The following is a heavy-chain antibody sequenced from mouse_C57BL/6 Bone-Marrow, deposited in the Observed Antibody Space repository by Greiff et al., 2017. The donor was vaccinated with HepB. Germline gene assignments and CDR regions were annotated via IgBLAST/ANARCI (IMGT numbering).Heavy chain of an antibody. J-gene: IGHJ2*01. CDR1: GYTFTSYW. CDR3: AIITDY. Sequence: VQLQQSGTELVKPGASVKLSCKASGYTFTSYWMHWVKQRPGQGLEWIGEIDPSDSYTNYNQKFKGKSTLTVDKSSSTAYMQLSSLTSEDSAVYYCAIITDYWGQGTTLTVSS. CDR2: IDPSDSYT. V-gene: IGHV1-69*01. D-gene: IGHD1-1*01.